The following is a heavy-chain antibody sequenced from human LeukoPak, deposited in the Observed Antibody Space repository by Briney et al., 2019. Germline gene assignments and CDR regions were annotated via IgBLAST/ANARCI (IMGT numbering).Heavy chain of an antibody. CDR3: ARDGHRNYYDSSGYPFGAFDI. CDR1: GFTFSSYA. V-gene: IGHV3-48*01. CDR2: ISSSSSTI. D-gene: IGHD3-22*01. J-gene: IGHJ3*02. Sequence: HPGGSLRLSCAASGFTFSSYAMSWVRQAPGKGLEWVSYISSSSSTIYYADSVKGRFTISRDNAKNSLYLQMNSLRTEDTAVYYCARDGHRNYYDSSGYPFGAFDIWGQGTMVTVSS.